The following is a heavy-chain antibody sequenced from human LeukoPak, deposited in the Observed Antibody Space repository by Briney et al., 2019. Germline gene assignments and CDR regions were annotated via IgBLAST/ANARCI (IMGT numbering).Heavy chain of an antibody. D-gene: IGHD3-22*01. J-gene: IGHJ4*02. CDR1: GYTFTSYA. CDR3: ARGVSAWDSSGYYFFDY. V-gene: IGHV1-3*01. Sequence: ASVTVSCTASGYTFTSYAMHWARQAPGQRLEWMGWINAGNGNTKYSQKFQGRVTITRDTSASTAYMELSSLRSEDTAVYYCARGVSAWDSSGYYFFDYWGQGTLVTVSS. CDR2: INAGNGNT.